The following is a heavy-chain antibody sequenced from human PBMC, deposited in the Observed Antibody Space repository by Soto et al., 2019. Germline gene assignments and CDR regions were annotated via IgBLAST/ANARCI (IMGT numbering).Heavy chain of an antibody. CDR2: IYWDDDK. CDR3: AHRVLRTVFGLVTTTAIYFDF. D-gene: IGHD3-3*01. Sequence: QITLNESGPTVVRPTETLTLTCRFSGFSLTTSGVGVGWIRQSPGKAPEWLALIYWDDDKRYSASLKIRLTITKYTSKNQVVLTVSDLDPTDTATYYCAHRVLRTVFGLVTTTAIYFDFWGQGTPVDVSS. CDR1: GFSLTTSGVG. V-gene: IGHV2-5*02. J-gene: IGHJ4*02.